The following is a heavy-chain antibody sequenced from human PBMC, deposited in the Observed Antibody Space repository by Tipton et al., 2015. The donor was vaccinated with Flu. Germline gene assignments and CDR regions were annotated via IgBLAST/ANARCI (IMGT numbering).Heavy chain of an antibody. CDR3: AKGGDPSSWYPGY. D-gene: IGHD6-13*01. J-gene: IGHJ4*02. Sequence: RSLRLSCAASGFTFGSYGMHWVRQAPGKGLEWVAYLWFDGSHKQYADSVKGRFTISRDNSKNTLYLQMNSLRVEDTAVYYCAKGGDPSSWYPGYWGQGTVVTVSS. V-gene: IGHV3-33*06. CDR1: GFTFGSYG. CDR2: LWFDGSHK.